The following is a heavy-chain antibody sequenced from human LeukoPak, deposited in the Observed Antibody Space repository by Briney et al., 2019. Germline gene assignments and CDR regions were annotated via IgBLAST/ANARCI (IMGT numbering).Heavy chain of an antibody. Sequence: SETLSLTCAVYGGSFSGYYWSWIRQPPGKGLEWIGEINHGGSTNYNPSLKSRVSISVDTSKNQFSLRLISVTAADTAVYYCARGPLVVVTPTSAYYMDVWGKGTTFTVSS. V-gene: IGHV4-34*01. J-gene: IGHJ6*03. D-gene: IGHD2-21*02. CDR2: INHGGST. CDR1: GGSFSGYY. CDR3: ARGPLVVVTPTSAYYMDV.